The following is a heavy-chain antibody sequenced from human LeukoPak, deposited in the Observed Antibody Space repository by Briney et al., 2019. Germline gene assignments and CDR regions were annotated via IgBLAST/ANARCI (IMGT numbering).Heavy chain of an antibody. Sequence: SETLSLTCAVYGGSFSGYYWSWIRQPPGKGLEWIGEIDHSGSTNYNPSLKSRVTISVDTSKNQFSLKLSSVTAADTAVYYCARVTGYMIEDYFDYWGQGTLVTVSS. J-gene: IGHJ4*02. CDR1: GGSFSGYY. CDR3: ARVTGYMIEDYFDY. D-gene: IGHD3-22*01. CDR2: IDHSGST. V-gene: IGHV4-34*01.